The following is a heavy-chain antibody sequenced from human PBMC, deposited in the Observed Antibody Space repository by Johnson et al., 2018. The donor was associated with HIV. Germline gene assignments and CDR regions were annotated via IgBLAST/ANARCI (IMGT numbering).Heavy chain of an antibody. Sequence: VQLVESGGGLVKPGGSLRLSCAASGFTFSSYALHWVRQAPGKGLEWVAVISYDGSNKYYTDSVRGRFTISRDNSKNTLYLQMNSLRAEDTAVYYCARDRGGKGGFDAFDIWGQGTMVTVSS. CDR3: ARDRGGKGGFDAFDI. CDR1: GFTFSSYA. V-gene: IGHV3-30-3*01. J-gene: IGHJ3*02. CDR2: ISYDGSNK. D-gene: IGHD2-15*01.